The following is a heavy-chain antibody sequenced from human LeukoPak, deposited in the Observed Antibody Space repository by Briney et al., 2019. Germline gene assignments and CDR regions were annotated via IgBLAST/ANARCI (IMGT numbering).Heavy chain of an antibody. D-gene: IGHD6-19*01. CDR1: GYTFTSYD. V-gene: IGHV1-18*01. CDR2: ISAYNGNT. J-gene: IGHJ3*02. Sequence: GASVKVSCKASGYTFTSYDINWVRQATGQGLEWMGWISAYNGNTNYAQKLQGRVTMTTDTSTSTAYMELRSLRSDDTAVYYCARDRKQWLTIADAFDIWGQGTMVTVSS. CDR3: ARDRKQWLTIADAFDI.